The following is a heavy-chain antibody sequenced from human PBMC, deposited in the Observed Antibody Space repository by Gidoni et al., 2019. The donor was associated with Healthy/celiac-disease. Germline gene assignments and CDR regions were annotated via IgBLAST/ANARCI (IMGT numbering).Heavy chain of an antibody. Sequence: QVQLVQSGAEVKKPGASVKVSCKASGYTFTSYYMHWVRQAPGQGLEWMGIINPSGGSTSYAQKFQGRVTMTRDTSTSTVYMELSSLRSEDTAVYYCALSIVVVPAAIWGGYYYYGMDVWGQGTTVTVSS. CDR3: ALSIVVVPAAIWGGYYYYGMDV. J-gene: IGHJ6*02. V-gene: IGHV1-46*01. CDR1: GYTFTSYY. CDR2: INPSGGST. D-gene: IGHD2-2*02.